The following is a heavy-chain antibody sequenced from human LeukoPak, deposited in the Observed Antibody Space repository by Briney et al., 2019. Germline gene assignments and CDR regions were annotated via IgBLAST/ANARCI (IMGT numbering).Heavy chain of an antibody. CDR3: SVGPLYDYGVT. J-gene: IGHJ5*02. CDR1: GYTFTSYD. Sequence: GALVKVSCKASGYTFTSYDINWVRQATGQGLEWMGWMNPNSGNTGYAQKFQGRVTMTRNTSISTAYMELSSLRSEDTAVYYCSVGPLYDYGVTWGQGTLVTVSS. V-gene: IGHV1-8*01. CDR2: MNPNSGNT. D-gene: IGHD4-17*01.